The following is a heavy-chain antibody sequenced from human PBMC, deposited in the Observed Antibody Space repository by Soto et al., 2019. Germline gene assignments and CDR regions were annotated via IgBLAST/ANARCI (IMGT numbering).Heavy chain of an antibody. V-gene: IGHV3-48*02. Sequence: GGSLRLSCAASGFTFSSYSMNWVRQAPGKGLEWVSYISSSSSTIYYADSVKGRFTISRDNAKNSLYLQMNSLRDEDTAVYYCARDPITIFGVVLYGMDVWGQGTTVTV. CDR1: GFTFSSYS. CDR2: ISSSSSTI. CDR3: ARDPITIFGVVLYGMDV. D-gene: IGHD3-3*01. J-gene: IGHJ6*02.